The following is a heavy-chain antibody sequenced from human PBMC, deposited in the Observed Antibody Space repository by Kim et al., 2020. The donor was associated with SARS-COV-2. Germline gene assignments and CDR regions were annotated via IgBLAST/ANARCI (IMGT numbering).Heavy chain of an antibody. J-gene: IGHJ3*02. Sequence: ASVKVSCKASGYTFTSYYMHWVRQAPGQGLEWMGIINPSGGSTSYAQKFQGRVTMTRDTSTSTVYMELSSLRSEDTAVYYCARGGLRYFDWQYDAFDIWGQGTMVTVSS. D-gene: IGHD3-9*01. CDR2: INPSGGST. V-gene: IGHV1-46*01. CDR1: GYTFTSYY. CDR3: ARGGLRYFDWQYDAFDI.